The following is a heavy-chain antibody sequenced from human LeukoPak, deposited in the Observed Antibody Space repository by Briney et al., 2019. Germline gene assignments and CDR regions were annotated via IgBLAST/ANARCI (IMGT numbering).Heavy chain of an antibody. CDR3: AKSARRYCSGGSCYYFDY. CDR2: IRYDGSNK. J-gene: IGHJ4*02. CDR1: GFTFSSYG. V-gene: IGHV3-30*02. Sequence: PGGSLRLSCAASGFTFSSYGMHWVRQAPGKGLEWVAFIRYDGSNKYYAGSVKGRFTISRDNSKNTLYLQMNSLRAEDTAVYYCAKSARRYCSGGSCYYFDYWGQGTLVTVSS. D-gene: IGHD2-15*01.